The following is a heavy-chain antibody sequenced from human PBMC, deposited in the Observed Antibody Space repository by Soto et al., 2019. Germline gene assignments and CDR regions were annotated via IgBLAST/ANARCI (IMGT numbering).Heavy chain of an antibody. CDR1: GFTFRSYA. J-gene: IGHJ4*02. CDR3: AKVYSINLHVGYYFGY. D-gene: IGHD3-3*02. Sequence: EVQLLESGGNMVQPGGSLRLSCASSGFTFRSYAMSWFRQAPVKGLEWVSLISGSGDSLFTADSVKGSLTIYRDNSKNTMYLQMNSMRAEDTAVYYCAKVYSINLHVGYYFGYWGQGALVTVSS. V-gene: IGHV3-23*01. CDR2: ISGSGDSL.